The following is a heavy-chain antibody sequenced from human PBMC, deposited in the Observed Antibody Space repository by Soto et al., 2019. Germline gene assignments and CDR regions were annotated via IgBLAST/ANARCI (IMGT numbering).Heavy chain of an antibody. D-gene: IGHD4-17*01. Sequence: QVQLQESGPGLVKPSETLSLTCTVSGVSVSSGSFYWAWIRQPPGKGLEWIGFGSYSGTTNYKPSLKSRVTIAVDTSRSQISLKVRSLTAADTAVYYCARGATVTQYDYWGQGTLVTVSS. CDR2: GSYSGTT. J-gene: IGHJ4*02. CDR3: ARGATVTQYDY. V-gene: IGHV4-61*01. CDR1: GVSVSSGSFY.